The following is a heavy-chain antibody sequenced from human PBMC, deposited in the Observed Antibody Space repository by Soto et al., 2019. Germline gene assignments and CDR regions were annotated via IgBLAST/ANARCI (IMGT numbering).Heavy chain of an antibody. CDR1: GGTFISDA. CDR2: VIPMFPKA. Sequence: QVRLVQSEAEVKKAGSSVKVSCKASGGTFISDAVTWVRQAPGQGLEWMGGVIPMFPKANYAQKFQGRATISADKATSTVYMELHSLKSEDTAVYYCARCHSDSSGPGYLDPWGQGTLVTVTS. J-gene: IGHJ5*02. CDR3: ARCHSDSSGPGYLDP. V-gene: IGHV1-69*06. D-gene: IGHD3-22*01.